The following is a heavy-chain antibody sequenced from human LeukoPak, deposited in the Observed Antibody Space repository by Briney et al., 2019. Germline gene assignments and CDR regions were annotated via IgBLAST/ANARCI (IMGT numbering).Heavy chain of an antibody. CDR2: INHSGST. Sequence: SETLSLTCTVSGGSISSYYWSWIRQPPGKGLEWIGEINHSGSTNYNPSLKSRVTISVDTSKNQFSLKLSSVTAADTAVYYCAGRRWELLGWGQGTLVTVSS. CDR3: AGRRWELLG. V-gene: IGHV4-34*01. D-gene: IGHD1-26*01. CDR1: GGSISSYY. J-gene: IGHJ4*02.